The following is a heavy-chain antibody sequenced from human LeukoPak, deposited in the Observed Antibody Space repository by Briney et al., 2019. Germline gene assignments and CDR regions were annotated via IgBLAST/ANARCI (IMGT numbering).Heavy chain of an antibody. CDR3: ARGPHYDFWSGYSIDY. J-gene: IGHJ4*02. Sequence: SVKVSCKASGGTFSSYAISWVRQAPGQGLEWMGGIIPIFGTANYAQKFQGRVTITADESTSTAYMELSSLRSEDTAVYYCARGPHYDFWSGYSIDYWGQGTLVTVSS. CDR2: IIPIFGTA. CDR1: GGTFSSYA. V-gene: IGHV1-69*13. D-gene: IGHD3-3*01.